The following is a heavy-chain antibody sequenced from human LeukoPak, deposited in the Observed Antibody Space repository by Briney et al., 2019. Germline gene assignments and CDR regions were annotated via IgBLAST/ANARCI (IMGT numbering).Heavy chain of an antibody. J-gene: IGHJ4*02. V-gene: IGHV4-39*07. CDR2: IYYSGST. CDR3: ARGGELRGEDY. CDR1: GGSISSSSYY. Sequence: PSETLSLTCTVSGGSISSSSYYWGWIRQPPGKGLEWIGSIYYSGSTYYNPSLKSRVTISVDTSKNQFSLKLSSVTAADTAVYYCARGGELRGEDYWGQGTLVTVSS. D-gene: IGHD1-26*01.